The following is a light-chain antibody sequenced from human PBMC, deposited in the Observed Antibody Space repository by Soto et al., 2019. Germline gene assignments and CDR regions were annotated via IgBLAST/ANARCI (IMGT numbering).Light chain of an antibody. CDR1: QTISNS. CDR3: QQYNNWPPWT. Sequence: DIQMTQSPSSLSASVGDRVTITCRASQTISNSLNWYQQKSGKAPKLLIFAASSLQSGVPSRFSGSGSGTDFTLTISSLQPEDFAVYYCQQYNNWPPWTFGQGTKVEIK. CDR2: AAS. V-gene: IGKV1-39*01. J-gene: IGKJ1*01.